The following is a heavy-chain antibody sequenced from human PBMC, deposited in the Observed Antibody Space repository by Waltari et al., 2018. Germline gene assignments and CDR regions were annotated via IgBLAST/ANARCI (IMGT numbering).Heavy chain of an antibody. D-gene: IGHD2-2*01. V-gene: IGHV4-34*01. CDR1: GGSFSGYY. Sequence: QVQLQQWGAGLLKPSETLSLTCAVYGGSFSGYYWSWIRQPPGKGLEWIGEINHSGSTNYNPSLKSRVTISVDTSKNQFSLKLSSVTAADTAVYYCARGRMSVVVPAAPGSSYAYWGQGTLVTVSS. CDR2: INHSGST. CDR3: ARGRMSVVVPAAPGSSYAY. J-gene: IGHJ4*02.